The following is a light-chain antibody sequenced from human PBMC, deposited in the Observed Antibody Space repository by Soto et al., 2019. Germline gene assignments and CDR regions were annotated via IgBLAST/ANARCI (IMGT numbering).Light chain of an antibody. CDR3: AAWDDSLNGPA. CDR2: DTI. CDR1: YSNIGIND. J-gene: IGLJ2*01. V-gene: IGLV1-44*01. Sequence: QSVLTQPPSASGTPGQRVTVSCSGTYSNIGINDVHWYRQLSGTAPQILIYDTIQRATGVPDRFSGSRSGTSASLVISGLQTEDEADYHCAAWDDSLNGPAFGGGTKLTVL.